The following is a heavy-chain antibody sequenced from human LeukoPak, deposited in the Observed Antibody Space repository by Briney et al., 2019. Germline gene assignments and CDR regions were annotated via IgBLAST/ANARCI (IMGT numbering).Heavy chain of an antibody. D-gene: IGHD5-12*01. Sequence: ASVKVSCKASGYTFTGYYMHWVRQAPEQGLEWMGWINPNSGGTNYAQKFQGRVTMTRDTSISTAYMELSRLRSDDTAVYYCARARKVATMVYAFDIWSQGTMVTVSS. V-gene: IGHV1-2*02. CDR1: GYTFTGYY. CDR2: INPNSGGT. CDR3: ARARKVATMVYAFDI. J-gene: IGHJ3*02.